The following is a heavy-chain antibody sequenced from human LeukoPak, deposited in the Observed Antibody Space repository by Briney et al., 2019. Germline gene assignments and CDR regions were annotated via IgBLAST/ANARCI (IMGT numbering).Heavy chain of an antibody. Sequence: ASVKVSCKASGYTFTGYHMHWVRQAPGQGLEWMGWINPNSGGTNYAQKFQGRVTMTRDTSISTAYMELSRLRSDDTAVYYCARGYDFWSGYYVHYYYGMDVWGQGTTVTVSS. V-gene: IGHV1-2*02. J-gene: IGHJ6*02. CDR1: GYTFTGYH. D-gene: IGHD3-3*01. CDR2: INPNSGGT. CDR3: ARGYDFWSGYYVHYYYGMDV.